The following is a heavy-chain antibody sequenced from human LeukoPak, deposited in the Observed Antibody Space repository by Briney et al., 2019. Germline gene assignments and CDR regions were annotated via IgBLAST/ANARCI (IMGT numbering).Heavy chain of an antibody. CDR2: INSDGSSR. Sequence: QPGGSLRLSCAASGFTFSNYWMHWVRQAPGKGLVWVSRINSDGSSRNYADSVKGRFTISRDNAKNELYLQMNSLRAEDTAVYYCASASSHRIAAGGDYWGQGTLVTVSS. CDR3: ASASSHRIAAGGDY. D-gene: IGHD6-13*01. V-gene: IGHV3-74*01. J-gene: IGHJ4*02. CDR1: GFTFSNYW.